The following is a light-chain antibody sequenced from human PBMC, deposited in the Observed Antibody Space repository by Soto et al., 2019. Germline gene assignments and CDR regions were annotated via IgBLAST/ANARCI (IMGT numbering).Light chain of an antibody. V-gene: IGLV1-40*01. Sequence: QSVVTQPPSVSGAPGQRVTISCTGSSSNIGPGYDVHWYQQRPGTAPKLLIFGNSNRPSGVPDRFSGSKSGTSASLVITGLQAEDEADYYCATWDDSRSGWVFGGGTQLNVL. CDR1: SSNIGPGYD. CDR2: GNS. J-gene: IGLJ3*02. CDR3: ATWDDSRSGWV.